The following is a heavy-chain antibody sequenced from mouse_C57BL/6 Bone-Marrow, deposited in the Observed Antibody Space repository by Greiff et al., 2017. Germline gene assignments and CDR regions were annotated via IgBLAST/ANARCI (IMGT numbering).Heavy chain of an antibody. CDR1: GYTFTSYT. CDR3: AKSLPYYFDY. D-gene: IGHD2-12*01. Sequence: VQRVESGAELARPGASVKMSCKASGYTFTSYTMHWVKQRPGQGLEWIGYINPSSGYTKYNQKFKDKATLTADKSSSTAYMQLSSLTSEDSAVYYCAKSLPYYFDYWGQGTTLTVSS. CDR2: INPSSGYT. V-gene: IGHV1-4*01. J-gene: IGHJ2*01.